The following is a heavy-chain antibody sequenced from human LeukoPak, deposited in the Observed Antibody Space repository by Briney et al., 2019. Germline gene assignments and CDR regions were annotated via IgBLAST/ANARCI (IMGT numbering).Heavy chain of an antibody. D-gene: IGHD6-13*01. CDR3: ARSIAAAGTVGY. CDR1: GYSISSGYY. J-gene: IGHJ4*02. Sequence: SETLSLTCTVSGYSISSGYYWGWIRQPPGKGLEWIGSIYHSGSTYYNPSLKSRVTISVDTSKNQLSLKLSSVTAADTAVYYCARSIAAAGTVGYWGQGTLVTVSS. V-gene: IGHV4-38-2*02. CDR2: IYHSGST.